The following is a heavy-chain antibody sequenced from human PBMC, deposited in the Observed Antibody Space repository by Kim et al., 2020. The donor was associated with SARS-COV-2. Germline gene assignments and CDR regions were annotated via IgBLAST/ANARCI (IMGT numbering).Heavy chain of an antibody. CDR1: GYTFTSYA. D-gene: IGHD3-10*01. V-gene: IGHV1-3*01. J-gene: IGHJ1*01. Sequence: ASVKVSCKASGYTFTSYALHWVRQAPGQRLEWMGWINAGDGNTKYSQNFQGRVTIARDTSASTAFMELSNLRSEDTAVYYCAREARYYASGNYYWAFVTYWGQGTLVTVSS. CDR3: AREARYYASGNYYWAFVTY. CDR2: INAGDGNT.